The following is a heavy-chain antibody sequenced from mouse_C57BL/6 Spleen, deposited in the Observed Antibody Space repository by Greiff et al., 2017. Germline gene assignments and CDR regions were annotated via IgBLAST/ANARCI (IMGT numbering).Heavy chain of an antibody. CDR1: GYTFTDYY. V-gene: IGHV1-26*01. CDR2: INPNNGGT. CDR3: ARGPPVYPAWFAY. D-gene: IGHD2-1*01. J-gene: IGHJ3*01. Sequence: EVQLQQSGPELVKPGASVTISCKASGYTFTDYYLNWVKQSHGKSLEWIGDINPNNGGTSYNQKLKDKATLTVDKSSSTAYMELSRLTSEDSAVYYCARGPPVYPAWFAYWGQGTLVTVSA.